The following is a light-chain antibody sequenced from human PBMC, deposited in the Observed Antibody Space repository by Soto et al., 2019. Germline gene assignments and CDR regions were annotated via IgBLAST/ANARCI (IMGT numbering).Light chain of an antibody. CDR1: SSDVGGYTD. CDR3: SSYTSNSTVV. V-gene: IGLV2-14*01. CDR2: DVS. J-gene: IGLJ2*01. Sequence: QSALTQPASVSGSPGQSITISCTGTSSDVGGYTDVSWYQQHPGKAPKLMIYDVSNRPSGVSNRFSGSKSGNTASLTISGLQAEDEADYYCSSYTSNSTVVFGGGTKVTVL.